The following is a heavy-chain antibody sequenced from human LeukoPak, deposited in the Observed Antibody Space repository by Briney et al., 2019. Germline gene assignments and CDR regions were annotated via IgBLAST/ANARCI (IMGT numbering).Heavy chain of an antibody. D-gene: IGHD5-24*01. CDR1: GYSFTSYW. V-gene: IGHV5-51*01. CDR3: ARQGSRDGYNADAFDI. J-gene: IGHJ3*02. CDR2: IYPGDSDT. Sequence: GESLKISCMGSGYSFTSYWIGWVRQMPGKGLEWMGIIYPGDSDTRYSPSFQGQVTISADKSISTAYLQWSSLKASDTAMYYCARQGSRDGYNADAFDIWGQGTMVTVSS.